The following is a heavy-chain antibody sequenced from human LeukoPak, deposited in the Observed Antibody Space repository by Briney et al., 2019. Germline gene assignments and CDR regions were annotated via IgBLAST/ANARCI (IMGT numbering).Heavy chain of an antibody. D-gene: IGHD3-22*01. J-gene: IGHJ4*02. CDR3: ARGDFGYDSSGYYIPYFDY. Sequence: SETLSLTCAVYGGSFSGYYWSWTRQPPGKGLEWIGEINHSGSTNYNPSLKSRVTILVDTSKNQFSLKLSSVTAADTAVYYCARGDFGYDSSGYYIPYFDYWGQGTLVTVSS. V-gene: IGHV4-34*01. CDR1: GGSFSGYY. CDR2: INHSGST.